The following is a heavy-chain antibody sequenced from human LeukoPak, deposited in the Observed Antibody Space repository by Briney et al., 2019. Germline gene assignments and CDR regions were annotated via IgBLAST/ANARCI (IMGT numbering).Heavy chain of an antibody. V-gene: IGHV4-4*09. CDR1: GDSISGYY. CDR2: IHTSGST. J-gene: IGHJ6*03. Sequence: SETLSLICTVSGDSISGYYWSWIRQPPGKGLEWIGYIHTSGSTLYNPPLKSRISMSVDTSKNQFSLRLSSVTAADTALYYCARHGRAAAGSYSYYYMEVWGQGTLVTVSS. CDR3: ARHGRAAAGSYSYYYMEV. D-gene: IGHD6-13*01.